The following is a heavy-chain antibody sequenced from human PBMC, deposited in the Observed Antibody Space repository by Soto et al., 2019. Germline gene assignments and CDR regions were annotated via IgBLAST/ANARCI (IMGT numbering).Heavy chain of an antibody. CDR2: IWYDGSKK. CDR3: ARDASYYSLWSGYYPSRNGMDV. Sequence: QVQVVESGGGVVQPGRSLRLSCAASGFTFSSFGMHWVRQAPGKGLEWVSLIWYDGSKKSYGDSVKGRFTISRDNSRYTVYFQMIRLRAEDTAVYYCARDASYYSLWSGYYPSRNGMDVWGQGTTVTVSS. D-gene: IGHD3-3*01. CDR1: GFTFSSFG. J-gene: IGHJ6*02. V-gene: IGHV3-33*01.